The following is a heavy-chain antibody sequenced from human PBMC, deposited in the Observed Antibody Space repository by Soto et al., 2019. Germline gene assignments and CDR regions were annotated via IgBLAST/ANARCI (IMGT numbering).Heavy chain of an antibody. J-gene: IGHJ4*02. CDR1: GGSFSGYY. CDR3: ARGGYHRSYYYGSGSYYKTPLTN. Sequence: SETLSLTCAVYGGSFSGYYWSWIRQPPGKGLEWIGEINHSGSTNYNPSLKSRVTISVDTSKNQFSLKLSSVTAADTAVYYCARGGYHRSYYYGSGSYYKTPLTNWGQGTLVTVSS. CDR2: INHSGST. V-gene: IGHV4-34*01. D-gene: IGHD3-10*01.